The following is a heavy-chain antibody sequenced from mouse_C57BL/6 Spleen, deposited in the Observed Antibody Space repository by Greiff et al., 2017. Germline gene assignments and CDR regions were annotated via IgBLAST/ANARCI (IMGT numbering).Heavy chain of an antibody. V-gene: IGHV14-2*01. CDR2: IDPEDGAT. CDR3: ALEGGSGYAMDY. D-gene: IGHD3-2*02. Sequence: EVQLQQSGAELVKPGASVKLSCTASGFNITDYYMHWVKQRTEQGLEWIGRIDPEDGATKSAPKFQGKATITADTSSNTAYLQLSSLTSEDTAGYYCALEGGSGYAMDYWGQGTSVTVSS. CDR1: GFNITDYY. J-gene: IGHJ4*01.